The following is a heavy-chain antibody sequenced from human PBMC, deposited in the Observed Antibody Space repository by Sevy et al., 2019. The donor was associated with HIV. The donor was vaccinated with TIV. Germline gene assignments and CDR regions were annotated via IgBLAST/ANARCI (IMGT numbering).Heavy chain of an antibody. V-gene: IGHV6-1*01. CDR3: VRYGSGYYWYFDL. Sequence: SQTLSLTCAISGDSVSSNSAAWTWIRQSPSRGLEWLGRTYYRSKWYSDYADSVKRRLTITPDTSKNQISLQLQSVTPEDTAMYYCVRYGSGYYWYFDLWGRGTLVTVSS. D-gene: IGHD5-12*01. J-gene: IGHJ2*01. CDR1: GDSVSSNSAA. CDR2: TYYRSKWYS.